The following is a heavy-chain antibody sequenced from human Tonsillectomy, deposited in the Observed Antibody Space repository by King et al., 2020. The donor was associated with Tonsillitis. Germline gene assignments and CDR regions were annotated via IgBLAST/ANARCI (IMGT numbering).Heavy chain of an antibody. D-gene: IGHD6-19*01. CDR1: GGSVSSGSYY. CDR3: ARDLYSSGWYYFDY. V-gene: IGHV4-61*01. J-gene: IGHJ4*02. CDR2: IYYSGST. Sequence: LQLQESGPGLVKPSETLSLTCTVSGGSVSSGSYYWSWIRQPPGKGLEWIGYIYYSGSTNYNPSLKGRVTISVDTSKNQFSLKLNSVTAADTAVCYCARDLYSSGWYYFDYWGQGTLVTVSS.